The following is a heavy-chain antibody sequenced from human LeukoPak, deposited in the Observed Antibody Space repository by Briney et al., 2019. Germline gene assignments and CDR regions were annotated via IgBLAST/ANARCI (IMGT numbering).Heavy chain of an antibody. D-gene: IGHD3-16*01. CDR3: ARDLKGGMIP. CDR1: GGSISSYY. J-gene: IGHJ5*02. V-gene: IGHV4-59*01. CDR2: IYYRGST. Sequence: PSETLSLTCTVSGGSISSYYWSWIRQPPGKGLEWIGYIYYRGSTNYNPSLKSRVTISVDTSKNQFSLKLSSVTAADTAVYYCARDLKGGMIPWGQGTLVTVSS.